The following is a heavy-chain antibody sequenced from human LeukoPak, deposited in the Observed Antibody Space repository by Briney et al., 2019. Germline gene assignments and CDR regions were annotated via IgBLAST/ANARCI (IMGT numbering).Heavy chain of an antibody. CDR1: GDGIHNFY. CDR2: IYSTGST. V-gene: IGHV4-4*07. Sequence: PSETLSLTCTVSGDGIHNFYCNWIRQPAGKGLEWIGRIYSTGSTYYNPSLKSRVTISVDRSKNQFSLKLSSVTAADTAVYYCARGHYDSTSYFDYWGQGTLVTVSS. CDR3: ARGHYDSTSYFDY. J-gene: IGHJ4*02. D-gene: IGHD3-22*01.